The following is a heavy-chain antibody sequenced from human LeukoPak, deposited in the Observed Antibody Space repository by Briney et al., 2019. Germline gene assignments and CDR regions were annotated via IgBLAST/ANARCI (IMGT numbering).Heavy chain of an antibody. CDR3: ARDPTTVVTTPYYFDD. CDR2: INHSGST. D-gene: IGHD4-23*01. CDR1: GGSCVGYH. V-gene: IGHV4-34*01. J-gene: IGHJ4*02. Sequence: SETLSRTCAVSGGSCVGYHGNWIRQPPGKGRDWIGEINHSGSTNYNPSLKSRVTISVDTSKNEFSLKLRSVTAADTAVYYCARDPTTVVTTPYYFDDWGQGTLVTVSS.